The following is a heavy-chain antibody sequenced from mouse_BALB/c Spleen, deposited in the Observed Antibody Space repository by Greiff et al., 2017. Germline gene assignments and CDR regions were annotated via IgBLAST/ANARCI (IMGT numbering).Heavy chain of an antibody. J-gene: IGHJ4*01. CDR1: GFNIKDTY. CDR3: ARKGLRGGYYAMDY. D-gene: IGHD3-1*01. Sequence: VQLQQSGAELVKPGASVKLSCTASGFNIKDTYMHWVKQRPEQGLEWIGRIDPANGNTKYDPKFQGKATITADTSSNTAYLQLSSLTSEDTAVYYCARKGLRGGYYAMDYWGQGTAVTVSS. CDR2: IDPANGNT. V-gene: IGHV14-3*02.